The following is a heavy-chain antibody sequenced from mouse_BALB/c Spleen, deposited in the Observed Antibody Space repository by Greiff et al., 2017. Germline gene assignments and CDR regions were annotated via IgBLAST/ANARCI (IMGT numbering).Heavy chain of an antibody. D-gene: IGHD2-4*01. Sequence: QVQLQQSGPGLVQPSQSLSISCTVSGFSFTSYGVHWVRQSPGKGLEWLGVICSGGSTDYYAAFISSLSSSKDNSKSQVFFKMNSLQADDTAIDYCARNSYDYDWFAYWGQGTLVTVAA. CDR2: ICSGGST. CDR1: GFSFTSYG. J-gene: IGHJ3*01. CDR3: ARNSYDYDWFAY. V-gene: IGHV2-4-1*01.